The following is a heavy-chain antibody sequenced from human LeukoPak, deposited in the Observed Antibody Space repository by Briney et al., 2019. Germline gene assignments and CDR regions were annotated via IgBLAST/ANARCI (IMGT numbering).Heavy chain of an antibody. CDR3: ARADWGSVDY. CDR1: GFSFSSYC. J-gene: IGHJ4*02. D-gene: IGHD7-27*01. CDR2: INQLGSEK. Sequence: PGGSLRLFCEGSGFSFSSYCMSWVRQAPGKGLEWVANINQLGSEKYYVDSVKGRFTISRDNAKNSLNLQLNSLRVEDTAVYYCARADWGSVDYWGQGTLVTLSS. V-gene: IGHV3-7*01.